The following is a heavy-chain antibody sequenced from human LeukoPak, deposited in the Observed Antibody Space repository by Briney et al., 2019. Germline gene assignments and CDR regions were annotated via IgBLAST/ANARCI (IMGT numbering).Heavy chain of an antibody. Sequence: PSETLSLTCAVYGGSFSGYYWSWIRQPPGKGLEWIGEINHSGNTNYNPSLKSRVTISVDTSKNQFSLKLSSVTAADTAVYYCARSRFLDYWGQGTLVTVSS. J-gene: IGHJ4*02. CDR2: INHSGNT. V-gene: IGHV4-34*01. D-gene: IGHD3-3*01. CDR1: GGSFSGYY. CDR3: ARSRFLDY.